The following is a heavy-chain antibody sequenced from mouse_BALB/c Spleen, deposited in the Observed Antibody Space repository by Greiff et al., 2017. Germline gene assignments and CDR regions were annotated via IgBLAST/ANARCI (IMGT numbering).Heavy chain of an antibody. J-gene: IGHJ4*01. D-gene: IGHD2-14*01. CDR3: ARHYRYDDYAMDY. V-gene: IGHV3-2*02. CDR2: ISYSGST. Sequence: EVKLQESGPGLVKPSQSLSLTCTVTGYSITSDYAWNWIRQFPGNKLEWMGYISYSGSTSYNPSLKSRISITRDTSKNQFFLQLNSVTTEDTATYYCARHYRYDDYAMDYWGQGTSVTVSS. CDR1: GYSITSDYA.